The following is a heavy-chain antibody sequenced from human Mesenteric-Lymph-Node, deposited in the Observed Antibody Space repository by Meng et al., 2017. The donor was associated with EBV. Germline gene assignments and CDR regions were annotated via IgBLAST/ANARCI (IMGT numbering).Heavy chain of an antibody. V-gene: IGHV4-34*01. CDR2: INHSGST. J-gene: IGHJ4*02. CDR3: ARGPYSSYDY. Sequence: VRLQQWVAGLLKPSATLVLPCAGSGGSFSGYYWSWIRQPPGKGLGWIGEINHSGSTNYTPSLKSRVTISVDTSKNQFSLKLSSVTAADTAVYYCARGPYSSYDYWGQGTLVTVSS. CDR1: GGSFSGYY. D-gene: IGHD6-6*01.